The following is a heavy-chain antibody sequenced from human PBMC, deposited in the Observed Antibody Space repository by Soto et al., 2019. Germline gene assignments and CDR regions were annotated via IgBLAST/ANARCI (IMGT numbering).Heavy chain of an antibody. Sequence: SETLSLTCTVSGGSISSYYWSWIRQPPGKGLEWIGYIYYNVNTNYNPSLKSRVTISVDTSKNQFSLKVASVTAADTAVYYCARGGSSSWYGFYFFDNWGPGTLVTVS. J-gene: IGHJ4*02. D-gene: IGHD6-13*01. CDR2: IYYNVNT. CDR1: GGSISSYY. CDR3: ARGGSSSWYGFYFFDN. V-gene: IGHV4-59*12.